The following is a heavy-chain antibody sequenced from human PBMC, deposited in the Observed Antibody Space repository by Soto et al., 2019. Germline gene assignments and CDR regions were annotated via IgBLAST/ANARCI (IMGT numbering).Heavy chain of an antibody. V-gene: IGHV3-30*18. J-gene: IGHJ6*02. Sequence: PGGSLRLSCAVSGFSFDSYGMHWVRQAPGKGLDWVAGISYDGSRKYFADSVEGRFTISRDNSNNMLYLQMNSLRADDTAIYYCAKDRQLSPDYNSYYYGLDVWGQGTPVTVSS. D-gene: IGHD4-4*01. CDR2: ISYDGSRK. CDR1: GFSFDSYG. CDR3: AKDRQLSPDYNSYYYGLDV.